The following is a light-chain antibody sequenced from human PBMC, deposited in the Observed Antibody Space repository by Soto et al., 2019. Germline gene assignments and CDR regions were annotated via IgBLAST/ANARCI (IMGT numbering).Light chain of an antibody. CDR1: SNDVGGYDL. CDR2: EAT. Sequence: QSAVTQPASVSGSPGQSMTISCSGTSNDVGGYDLVSWYQQHPGKAPRLIIYEATKRPSGVSDRFSASKSGNTASLTISALQAEDEAYYSCCSFAGGATFVFGGGTKVTVL. V-gene: IGLV2-23*02. J-gene: IGLJ2*01. CDR3: CSFAGGATFV.